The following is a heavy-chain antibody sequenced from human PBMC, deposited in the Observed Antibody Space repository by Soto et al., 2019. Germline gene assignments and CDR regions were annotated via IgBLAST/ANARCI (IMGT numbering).Heavy chain of an antibody. CDR1: GGSISSGDYY. J-gene: IGHJ6*02. Sequence: SETLSLTCTVSGGSISSGDYYWSWIRQPPGKGLEWIGYIYYSGSTYYNPSLKSRVTISVDTSKNQFSLKLSSVTAADTAVYYCARVIRYYYGMDVWGQGTTVTVSS. V-gene: IGHV4-30-4*01. CDR3: ARVIRYYYGMDV. D-gene: IGHD2-21*01. CDR2: IYYSGST.